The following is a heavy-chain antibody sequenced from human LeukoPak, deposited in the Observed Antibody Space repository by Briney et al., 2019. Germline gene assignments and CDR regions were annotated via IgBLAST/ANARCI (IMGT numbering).Heavy chain of an antibody. Sequence: GGSLRLSCAASGFSFDDYAMSWIRQAPGKGLEWVSGINWSGVSTGYADSVKGRFTISRDNTKNSLFLQLNSLRAEDTAFYYCAKGKDTLNPYWYFDVWGRGTLVSVSS. CDR3: AKGKDTLNPYWYFDV. J-gene: IGHJ2*01. V-gene: IGHV3-20*04. CDR2: INWSGVST. D-gene: IGHD5-18*01. CDR1: GFSFDDYA.